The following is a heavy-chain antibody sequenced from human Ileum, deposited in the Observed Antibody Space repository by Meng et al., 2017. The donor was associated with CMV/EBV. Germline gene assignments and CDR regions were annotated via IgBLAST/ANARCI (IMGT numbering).Heavy chain of an antibody. CDR1: GGSISRGGYY. J-gene: IGHJ5*02. Sequence: TVAGGSISRGGYYWSWIRQPAGKGLEWIGRLYTSGSTTYNPSLKSRVTISVDSSKNQFSLRLSSVTAADTAVYYCARDLGDANWFDPWGQGTLVTVSS. CDR2: LYTSGST. D-gene: IGHD4-17*01. CDR3: ARDLGDANWFDP. V-gene: IGHV4-61*02.